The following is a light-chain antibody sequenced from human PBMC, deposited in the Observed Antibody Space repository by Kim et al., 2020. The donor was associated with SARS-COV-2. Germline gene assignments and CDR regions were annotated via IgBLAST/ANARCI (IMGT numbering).Light chain of an antibody. Sequence: SPRERATLSSRASQSGSRNYLAWYQQKPGQAPRLLIYGASSRATGIPDRFSGSGSGTDFTLTISRLEPEDFAVYYCQQYGSSPWTFGQGTKVEIK. V-gene: IGKV3-20*01. J-gene: IGKJ1*01. CDR1: QSGSRNY. CDR2: GAS. CDR3: QQYGSSPWT.